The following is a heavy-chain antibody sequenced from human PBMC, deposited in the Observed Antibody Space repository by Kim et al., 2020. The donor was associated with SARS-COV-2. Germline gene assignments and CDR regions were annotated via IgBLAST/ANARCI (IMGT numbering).Heavy chain of an antibody. D-gene: IGHD6-13*01. CDR3: ARIKSSWYYFDS. V-gene: IGHV3-48*02. CDR2: ISRSGGTI. Sequence: GGSLRLSCAASGFTFSDYSMNWVRQAPGKGLEWVSYISRSGGTIYYADSMKGRFTISRDNAKNSLYLQINSLRDEDTAMYYCARIKSSWYYFDSWGQGTLVTVSS. J-gene: IGHJ4*02. CDR1: GFTFSDYS.